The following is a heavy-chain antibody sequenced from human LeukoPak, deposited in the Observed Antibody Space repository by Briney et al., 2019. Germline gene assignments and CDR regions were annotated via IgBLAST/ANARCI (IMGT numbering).Heavy chain of an antibody. CDR3: ARRDGPIDY. V-gene: IGHV3-7*05. CDR2: IKKDGSEK. J-gene: IGHJ4*02. Sequence: GGSLRLSCAASGFSFSSHWMSWVRQAPGKGLEWVANIKKDGSEKYYVASVKGRFTISRDNAKGSLYLRMNSLRAEDTAVYYCARRDGPIDYWGQGTLVTVSS. D-gene: IGHD5-24*01. CDR1: GFSFSSHW.